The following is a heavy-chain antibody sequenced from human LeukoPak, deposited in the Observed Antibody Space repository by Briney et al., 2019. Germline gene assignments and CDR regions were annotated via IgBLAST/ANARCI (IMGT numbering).Heavy chain of an antibody. D-gene: IGHD6-19*01. V-gene: IGHV4-39*07. CDR3: ARGLGAVAGTEYYFDY. CDR2: IYYSGST. Sequence: SETLSLTCTVSGGSISSGGYYWGWIRQPPGKGLEWIGSIYYSGSTYYNPSLKSRVTISVDTSKNQFSLKLSSVTAADTAVYYCARGLGAVAGTEYYFDYWGQGTLVTVSS. CDR1: GGSISSGGYY. J-gene: IGHJ4*02.